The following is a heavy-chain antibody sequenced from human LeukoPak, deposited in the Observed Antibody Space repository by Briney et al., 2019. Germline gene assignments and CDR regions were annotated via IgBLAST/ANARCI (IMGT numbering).Heavy chain of an antibody. CDR1: GGSISTYY. J-gene: IGHJ4*02. Sequence: SETLSLTCTVSGGSISTYYWSWIRQHPGKGLEWIGHIFHNGNTNYNPSLKSRVTISVDTSKNQFSLKLSSVTAADTAMYYCARVRYSDSSVLTRKRSYYFDYWGQGTLVTVSS. V-gene: IGHV4-59*12. CDR2: IFHNGNT. D-gene: IGHD3-22*01. CDR3: ARVRYSDSSVLTRKRSYYFDY.